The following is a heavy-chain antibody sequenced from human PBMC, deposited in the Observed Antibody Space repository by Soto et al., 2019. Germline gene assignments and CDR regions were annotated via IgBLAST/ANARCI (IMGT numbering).Heavy chain of an antibody. V-gene: IGHV4-31*03. CDR3: ASGTVPYNFDY. Sequence: QVQLQESGPGLVKPSQTLSLTCTVSGGSISSGGYYWSCIRQHPGKGLEWIGYIDYSGSTYYNPSLKSRITISQDTSKNQFSLKLSSVTAADTAVYYCASGTVPYNFDYWGQGTLVTVSS. CDR1: GGSISSGGYY. J-gene: IGHJ4*02. D-gene: IGHD1-1*01. CDR2: IDYSGST.